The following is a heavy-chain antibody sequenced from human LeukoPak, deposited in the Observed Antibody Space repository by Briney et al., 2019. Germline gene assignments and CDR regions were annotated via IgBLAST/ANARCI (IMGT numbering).Heavy chain of an antibody. Sequence: GASVKVSCKASGYTFTSYYMHWVRQAPGQGLEWMGWISAYNYDKKYARKFQGRVTLTIDIPTQTAYMELTSLRSDDTAVYFCARLRSYYYYMDVWGKGTTVTISS. CDR3: ARLRSYYYYMDV. CDR1: GYTFTSYY. CDR2: ISAYNYDK. V-gene: IGHV1-18*04. J-gene: IGHJ6*03.